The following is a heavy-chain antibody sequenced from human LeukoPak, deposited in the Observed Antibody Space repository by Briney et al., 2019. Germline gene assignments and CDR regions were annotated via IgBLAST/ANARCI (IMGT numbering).Heavy chain of an antibody. J-gene: IGHJ4*02. D-gene: IGHD3-10*01. CDR1: GFTFSSYG. Sequence: GGSPRLSCAASGFTFSSYGMSWVRQAPGKGLEWVSAISGSGGSTYYADSVKGRFTISRDNSKNTLYLQMNSLRAEDTAVYYCAKEMRNELWFGEAGSWGQGTLVTVSS. CDR3: AKEMRNELWFGEAGS. CDR2: ISGSGGST. V-gene: IGHV3-23*01.